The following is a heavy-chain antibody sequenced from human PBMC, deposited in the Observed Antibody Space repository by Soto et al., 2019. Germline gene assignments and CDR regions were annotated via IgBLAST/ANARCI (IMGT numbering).Heavy chain of an antibody. J-gene: IGHJ6*02. D-gene: IGHD3-22*01. CDR3: ARDGDYYDSSGFQRDYHWDGMDV. CDR2: IIPMVGIA. V-gene: IGHV1-69*01. CDR1: GGSFSDYA. Sequence: QVQLVQSGAEVKKPGSSVKVSCQASGGSFSDYAISWVRQAPGQGLEWMGGIIPMVGIADNAQKFQRRVIITADEYTSTAYMELSSLRSDNTVVYYCARDGDYYDSSGFQRDYHWDGMDVWGQGTTVTAAS.